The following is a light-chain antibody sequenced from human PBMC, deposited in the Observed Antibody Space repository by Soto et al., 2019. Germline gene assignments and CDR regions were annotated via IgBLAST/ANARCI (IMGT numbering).Light chain of an antibody. CDR3: QQTHSLPLS. Sequence: IQMTQSPSSVSASVGDRFTMTCRASQGVGGWLAWYQQKPGKVPKLLIYATSSLHSGVPSRFSGSGSGTDFTLSISSLQPEDVATYYCQQTHSLPLSLGPGTKVYIK. CDR1: QGVGGW. CDR2: ATS. V-gene: IGKV1-12*01. J-gene: IGKJ3*01.